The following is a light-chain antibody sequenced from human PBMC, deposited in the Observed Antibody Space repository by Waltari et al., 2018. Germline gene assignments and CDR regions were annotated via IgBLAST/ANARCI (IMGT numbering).Light chain of an antibody. J-gene: IGLJ3*02. CDR2: EGS. V-gene: IGLV2-23*01. CDR3: CLYVGSSRV. CDR1: SSDVGSYNL. Sequence: QSALTQPASVSGSPGQSITISCTGTSSDVGSYNLFSWYQQHPGKAPKLMIYEGSKRPSGVSNRFSGSKSGNTASLTISGLQAEDEADYYCCLYVGSSRVFGGGTKLTVL.